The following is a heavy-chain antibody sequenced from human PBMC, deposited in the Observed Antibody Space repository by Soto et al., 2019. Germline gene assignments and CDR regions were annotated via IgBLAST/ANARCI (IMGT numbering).Heavy chain of an antibody. CDR2: IGYSGST. CDR3: AREESGLFDY. D-gene: IGHD5-12*01. J-gene: IGHJ4*02. CDR1: GDSLSRADYC. Sequence: QVQLQESGPGLVKPSQTLSLTCTVSGDSLSRADYCWSWIRQAPGKGLEWIGYIGYSGSTYHNPSLKGRTSMSVDTSKKQFSLTLTSVTAADTAVYYCAREESGLFDYLGQGRLVTVSS. V-gene: IGHV4-30-4*08.